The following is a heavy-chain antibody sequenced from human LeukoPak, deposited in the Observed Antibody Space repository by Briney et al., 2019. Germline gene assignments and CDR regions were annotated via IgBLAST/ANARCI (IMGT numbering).Heavy chain of an antibody. CDR2: ISYDGSNK. CDR1: GFTFSNYA. CDR3: AKGGPRITMIVAY. D-gene: IGHD3-22*01. Sequence: PGRSLRLSCAASGFTFSNYAMHWVRQAPGKGLEWVAVISYDGSNKYYADSVKGRFTISRDNSKNTLYLQMNSLRAEDTAVYYCAKGGPRITMIVAYWGQGTLVTVSS. V-gene: IGHV3-30*04. J-gene: IGHJ4*02.